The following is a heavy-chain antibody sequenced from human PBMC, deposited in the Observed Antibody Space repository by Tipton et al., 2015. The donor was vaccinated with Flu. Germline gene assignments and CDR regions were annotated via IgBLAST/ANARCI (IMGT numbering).Heavy chain of an antibody. V-gene: IGHV5-51*03. Sequence: QLVQSGADVKKPGEFLKISCKTSGYIFTNYWIGWVRQMPGKGLEWMGMIYPGDSDTRYGPSSQGQVTMSVDNSISTVYLQWSSLETSDTAVYYCVRPATAYKSDDYWGQGILVTVSS. CDR1: GYIFTNYW. D-gene: IGHD1-14*01. J-gene: IGHJ4*02. CDR2: IYPGDSDT. CDR3: VRPATAYKSDDY.